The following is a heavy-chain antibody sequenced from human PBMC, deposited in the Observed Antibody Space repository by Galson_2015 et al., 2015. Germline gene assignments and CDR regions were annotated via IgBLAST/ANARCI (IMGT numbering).Heavy chain of an antibody. J-gene: IGHJ4*02. CDR3: ARRGGTTGMLV. CDR2: SYPDDSDT. V-gene: IGHV5-51*01. Sequence: QSGAEVKKPGESLRISCKGSGNSFTSHWIGWVRQKPGRGLEWMGISYPDDSDTRYSPSFQGQVTISADKSISTAYLQWSSLKASDTAMYYCARRGGTTGMLVWGQGTLVTVSS. CDR1: GNSFTSHW. D-gene: IGHD1-1*01.